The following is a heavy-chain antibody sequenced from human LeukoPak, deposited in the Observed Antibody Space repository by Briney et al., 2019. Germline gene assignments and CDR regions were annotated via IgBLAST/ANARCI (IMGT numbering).Heavy chain of an antibody. CDR1: GFTFGSYA. J-gene: IGHJ4*02. D-gene: IGHD3-22*01. CDR3: ARADYDRSGYGY. Sequence: PGGSLRLSCAASGFTFGSYAIHWVRQAPGKGLEWVSYISSSSSYTNYADSVKGRFTISRDNAKNSLYLQMNSLRAEDTAVYYCARADYDRSGYGYWGQGTLVTVSS. CDR2: ISSSSSYT. V-gene: IGHV3-21*05.